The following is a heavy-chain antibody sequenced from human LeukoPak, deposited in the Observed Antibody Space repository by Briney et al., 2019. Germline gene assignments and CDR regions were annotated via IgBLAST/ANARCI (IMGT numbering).Heavy chain of an antibody. CDR1: VFTFTGYD. V-gene: IGHV1-2*02. CDR2: INPNSVGT. Sequence: ASVKVSCKASVFTFTGYDIHWVAQAPGQGGEGMGWINPNSVGTNYAQKSQARVTITCDKSISTAYMELRGPTSEHTAVTYCARRKSIEMVVSGKGTPVTVSS. CDR3: ARRKSIEMVV. J-gene: IGHJ6*04. D-gene: IGHD2-21*01.